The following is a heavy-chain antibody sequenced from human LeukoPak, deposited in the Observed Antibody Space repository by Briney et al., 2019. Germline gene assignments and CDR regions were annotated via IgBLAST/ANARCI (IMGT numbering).Heavy chain of an antibody. D-gene: IGHD4-17*01. Sequence: ASVKVSCKASGYTFTGYYMHWVRQAPGQGLEWMGWINPNSGGTNYAQKFQGRVTMTRDTSISTAYMELSRLRSDDTAVYYCARPNDYGDPWAFDIWGQGTMVTVSS. CDR1: GYTFTGYY. CDR2: INPNSGGT. J-gene: IGHJ3*02. CDR3: ARPNDYGDPWAFDI. V-gene: IGHV1-2*02.